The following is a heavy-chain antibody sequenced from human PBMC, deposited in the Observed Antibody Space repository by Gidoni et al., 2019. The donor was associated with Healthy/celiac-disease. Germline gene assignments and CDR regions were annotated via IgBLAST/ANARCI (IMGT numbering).Heavy chain of an antibody. D-gene: IGHD2-2*01. V-gene: IGHV4-39*01. Sequence: QLQLQESGPGLVKPSETLSLTCTVSGGSISSSSYYWGWIRQPPGKGLEWIGSIYYSGSTYYNPSLKSRVTISVDTSKNQFSLKLSSVTAADTAVYYCARGVLPAVPYYMDVWGKGTTVTVSS. J-gene: IGHJ6*03. CDR3: ARGVLPAVPYYMDV. CDR2: IYYSGST. CDR1: GGSISSSSYY.